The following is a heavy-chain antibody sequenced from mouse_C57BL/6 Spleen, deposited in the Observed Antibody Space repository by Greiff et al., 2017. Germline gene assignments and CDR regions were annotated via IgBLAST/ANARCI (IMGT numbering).Heavy chain of an antibody. J-gene: IGHJ4*01. CDR1: GFTFSDFY. Sequence: EVQVVESGGGLVQSGRSLRLSCATSGFTFSDFYMEWVRQAPGKGLEWIAASRHKANDYTTAYSVPVKGRLIVSRDTSQSILYLQMNALKAEDTAIDDCARDAGPGGAMDYWGQGTSVTVSS. CDR3: ARDAGPGGAMDY. V-gene: IGHV7-1*01. CDR2: SRHKANDYTT.